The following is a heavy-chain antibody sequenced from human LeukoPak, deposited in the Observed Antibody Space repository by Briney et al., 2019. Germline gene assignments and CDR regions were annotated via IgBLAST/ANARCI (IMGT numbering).Heavy chain of an antibody. CDR3: ARDEGVGATGFLYYYYGMDV. Sequence: ASVKVSCKASGYTFTSYYMNWVRQAPGQGLEWMGIINPSGGSTSYAQKFQGRVTMTRDTSTSTVYMELSSLRSEDTAVYYCARDEGVGATGFLYYYYGMDVWGQGTTVTVSS. J-gene: IGHJ6*02. CDR2: INPSGGST. D-gene: IGHD1-26*01. V-gene: IGHV1-46*01. CDR1: GYTFTSYY.